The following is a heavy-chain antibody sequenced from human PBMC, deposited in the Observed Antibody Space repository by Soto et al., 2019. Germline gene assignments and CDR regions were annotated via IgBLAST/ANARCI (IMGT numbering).Heavy chain of an antibody. D-gene: IGHD4-17*01. Sequence: ASVKVSCKASGYTFTSYDINWVRQATGQGLEWMGWMNPNSGNTGYAQKFQGRVTMTRNTSISTAYMELSSLRSEDTAVYYCARDSIGDYYYYYYGMDVWGQGTTVTVS. V-gene: IGHV1-8*01. J-gene: IGHJ6*02. CDR2: MNPNSGNT. CDR3: ARDSIGDYYYYYYGMDV. CDR1: GYTFTSYD.